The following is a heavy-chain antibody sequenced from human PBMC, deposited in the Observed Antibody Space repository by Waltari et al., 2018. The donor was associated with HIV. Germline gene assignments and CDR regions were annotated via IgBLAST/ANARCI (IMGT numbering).Heavy chain of an antibody. D-gene: IGHD7-27*01. J-gene: IGHJ6*02. CDR3: ARGSWGSGMDV. CDR2: INHSGSI. Sequence: QVRLQQWGAGLLKPSETLSLTCAVYDGSFSGYYWSWNRQPPGKGLECIGEINHSGSINYNPALKCRVIISLDRYKNQFSLKLTSVTAADTALYYCARGSWGSGMDVGGLGTTVIVSS. CDR1: DGSFSGYY. V-gene: IGHV4-34*01.